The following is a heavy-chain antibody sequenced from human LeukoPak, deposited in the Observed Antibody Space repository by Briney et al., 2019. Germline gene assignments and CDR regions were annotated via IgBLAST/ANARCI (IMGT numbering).Heavy chain of an antibody. J-gene: IGHJ5*02. D-gene: IGHD4-23*01. CDR1: GGSITRGTFY. CDR3: GRPHRRWTSVDWFDP. CDR2: VYYTGDT. Sequence: SEPLSLTCTVSGGSITRGTFYWGWMRQPPGKGLEWLESVYYTGDTYYNVSLKSRLTISVDTSKNQFYLKLRSVTAADTAVYFCGRPHRRWTSVDWFDPWGQGTLVTVSS. V-gene: IGHV4-39*01.